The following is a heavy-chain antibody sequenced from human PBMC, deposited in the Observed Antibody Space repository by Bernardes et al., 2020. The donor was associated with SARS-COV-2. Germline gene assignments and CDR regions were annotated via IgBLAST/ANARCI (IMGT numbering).Heavy chain of an antibody. J-gene: IGHJ5*02. CDR3: AKGGRGQQLTWFDP. D-gene: IGHD6-13*01. CDR1: GGSISSSSYY. V-gene: IGHV4-39*01. CDR2: IYYRGST. Sequence: SQTLSITCTVSGGSISSSSYYWGWIRQPPGKGLEWIGSIYYRGSTYYNPSLKSRVTISVDTSKNQFSLKLSSMTATDTAVYYCAKGGRGQQLTWFDPWGQGTLVTVSS.